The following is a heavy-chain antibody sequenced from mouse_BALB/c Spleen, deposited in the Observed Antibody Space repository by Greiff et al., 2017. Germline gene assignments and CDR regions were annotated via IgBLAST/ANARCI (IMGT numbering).Heavy chain of an antibody. D-gene: IGHD4-1*01. V-gene: IGHV2-9*02. Sequence: QVQLKESGPGLVAPSQSLSITCTVSGFSLTSYGVHWVRQPPGKGLEWLGVIWAGGSTNYNSALMSRLSISKDNSKSQVFLKMNSLQTDDTAMYYCATSGIGFAYWGQGTLVTVSA. CDR2: IWAGGST. CDR1: GFSLTSYG. CDR3: ATSGIGFAY. J-gene: IGHJ3*01.